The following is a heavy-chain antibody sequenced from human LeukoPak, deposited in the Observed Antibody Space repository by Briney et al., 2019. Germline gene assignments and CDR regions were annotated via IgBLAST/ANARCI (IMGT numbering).Heavy chain of an antibody. CDR1: GYSFTSYW. J-gene: IGHJ4*02. V-gene: IGHV5-51*01. CDR2: IYPGDSDT. CDR3: ARALTGISDPHYFDY. D-gene: IGHD1-20*01. Sequence: GESLKISCKGSGYSFTSYWIGWVRPMPGKGLEWMGIIYPGDSDTRYSPSFQGQVTISADKSISTAYLQWSSLKASDTAMYYCARALTGISDPHYFDYWGQGTLVTVSS.